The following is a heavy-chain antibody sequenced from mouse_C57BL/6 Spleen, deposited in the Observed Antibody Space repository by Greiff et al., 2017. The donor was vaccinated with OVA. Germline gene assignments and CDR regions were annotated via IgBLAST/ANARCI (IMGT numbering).Heavy chain of an antibody. CDR1: GYSITSGYY. Sequence: EVQVVESGPGLVKPSQSLSLTCSVTGYSITSGYYWNWIRQFPGNKLEWMGYISYDGSNNYNPSLKNRISITRDTSKNQFFLKLNSVTTEDTATYYCAREGYGNPFDYWGQGTTLTVSS. CDR3: AREGYGNPFDY. CDR2: ISYDGSN. D-gene: IGHD2-10*02. V-gene: IGHV3-6*01. J-gene: IGHJ2*01.